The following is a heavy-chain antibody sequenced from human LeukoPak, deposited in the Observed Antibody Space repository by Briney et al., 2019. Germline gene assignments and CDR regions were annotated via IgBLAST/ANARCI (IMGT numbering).Heavy chain of an antibody. V-gene: IGHV3-21*01. J-gene: IGHJ3*02. Sequence: GGSLRLSCAASGFTFSSYSMNWVRQAPGKGLEWVSSISSSSSYIYYADSVNGRFTISRDNAKNSLYLQMNSLRAEDTAVYYCARDQDYDILTGYYHYAFDIWGQGTMVTVSS. D-gene: IGHD3-9*01. CDR3: ARDQDYDILTGYYHYAFDI. CDR2: ISSSSSYI. CDR1: GFTFSSYS.